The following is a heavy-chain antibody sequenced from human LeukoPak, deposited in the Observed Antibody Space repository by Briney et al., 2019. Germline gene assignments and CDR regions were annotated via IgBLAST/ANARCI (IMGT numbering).Heavy chain of an antibody. CDR2: IYSGGST. CDR1: GFTVSSNY. Sequence: GGSLRLSCAASGFTVSSNYMSWVRQAPGKGLVWVSVIYSGGSTYYADSVKGRFTISRDNSKNTLYLQMNSLRAEDTAVYYCASRSPSRTYDFWSGYYLHDAFDIWGQGTMVTVSS. CDR3: ASRSPSRTYDFWSGYYLHDAFDI. J-gene: IGHJ3*02. V-gene: IGHV3-66*02. D-gene: IGHD3-3*01.